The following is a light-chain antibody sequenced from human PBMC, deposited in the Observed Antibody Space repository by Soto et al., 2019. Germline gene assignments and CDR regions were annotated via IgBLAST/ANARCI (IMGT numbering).Light chain of an antibody. Sequence: ETVMTQSPATLSVSPGGRATLSCRASQSVSSNLAWYQQKPGQAPRLLIYGASTRATGIPARFSGSGSGTEFTLTISSLQSEDFAVYYCQQYKNWPPITFGQGTRLEIK. CDR2: GAS. CDR1: QSVSSN. CDR3: QQYKNWPPIT. J-gene: IGKJ5*01. V-gene: IGKV3-15*01.